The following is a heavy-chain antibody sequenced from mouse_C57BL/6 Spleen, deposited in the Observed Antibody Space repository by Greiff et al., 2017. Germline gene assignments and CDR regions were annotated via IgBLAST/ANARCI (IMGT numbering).Heavy chain of an antibody. J-gene: IGHJ4*01. CDR3: ARRGDWMDY. CDR2: INPSSGYT. V-gene: IGHV1-4*01. Sequence: QVQLQQSGAELARPGASVKMSCKASGYTFTSYTMRWVKQRPGQGLEWIGYINPSSGYTKYNQKFKDKATLTADKSSSTAYMQLSSLTSEDSAVYYCARRGDWMDYWGQGTSVTVSS. CDR1: GYTFTSYT.